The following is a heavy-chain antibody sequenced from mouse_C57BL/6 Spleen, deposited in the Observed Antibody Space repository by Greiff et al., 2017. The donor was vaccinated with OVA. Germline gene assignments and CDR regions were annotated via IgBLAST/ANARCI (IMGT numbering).Heavy chain of an antibody. J-gene: IGHJ4*01. CDR3: AREEGMDHYYAMDY. Sequence: QVQLKQPGAELVKPGASVKLSCKASGYTFTSYWMHWVKQRPGQGLEWIGMIHPNSGSTNYNEKFKSKATLTVDKSSSTAYMQLSSLTSEDSAVYYCAREEGMDHYYAMDYWGQGTSVTVSS. V-gene: IGHV1-64*01. CDR1: GYTFTSYW. D-gene: IGHD2-10*02. CDR2: IHPNSGST.